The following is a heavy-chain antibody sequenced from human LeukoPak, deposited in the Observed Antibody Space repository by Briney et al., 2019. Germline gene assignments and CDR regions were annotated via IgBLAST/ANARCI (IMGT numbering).Heavy chain of an antibody. D-gene: IGHD3-22*01. J-gene: IGHJ3*01. V-gene: IGHV3-9*01. Sequence: GRSLRLSGAASGFTFNDHAMYWVRQAPGKGQEWVSGINWSGDNIGYADSVKGRFTISRDDAKNSLFLQRNSLRAEDTALYYCARASYYYDTTGLGAVDLWGQGTMVTVSS. CDR2: INWSGDNI. CDR3: ARASYYYDTTGLGAVDL. CDR1: GFTFNDHA.